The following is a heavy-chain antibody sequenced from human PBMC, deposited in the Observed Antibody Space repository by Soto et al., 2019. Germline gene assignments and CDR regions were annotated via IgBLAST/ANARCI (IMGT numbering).Heavy chain of an antibody. CDR1: GGSISSYY. J-gene: IGHJ6*03. V-gene: IGHV4-59*08. Sequence: SETLSLTCTVSGGSISSYYWSWIRQPPGKGLEWIGYIYYSGSTNYNPSLKSRVTISVDTSKNQFSLKLSSVTAADTAVYYCARHAVDCSGGSCYSENYYYYYMDVWGKGTTVTVSS. D-gene: IGHD2-15*01. CDR3: ARHAVDCSGGSCYSENYYYYYMDV. CDR2: IYYSGST.